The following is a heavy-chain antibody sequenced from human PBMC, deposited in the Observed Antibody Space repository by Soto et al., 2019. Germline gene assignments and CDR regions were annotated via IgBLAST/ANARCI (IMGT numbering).Heavy chain of an antibody. V-gene: IGHV3-74*01. Sequence: GSLRLSCAASGFTFSSYWMHWVRQAPGRGLVWVSRINNDGSDTTYADSVKGRFTISRDNAKNTVYLQMNSLRAEDTAVYYCVRDKPHNWFDPWGQGTPVHVYS. CDR3: VRDKPHNWFDP. J-gene: IGHJ5*02. CDR2: INNDGSDT. CDR1: GFTFSSYW.